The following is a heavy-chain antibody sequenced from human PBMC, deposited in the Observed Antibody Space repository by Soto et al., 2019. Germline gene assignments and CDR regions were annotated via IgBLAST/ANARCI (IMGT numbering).Heavy chain of an antibody. CDR1: GFTFSSYS. D-gene: IGHD3-10*01. J-gene: IGHJ4*02. Sequence: EVQLVESGGGLVKPGGSLRLSCAVSGFTFSSYSMNWVRQAPGKGLEWVSSISSSSSYIYYADSVKGRFTISRDNAKNSLYLQMNSLRAEDTAVYYCARDRDYYGSGSSDYWGQGTLLTVSS. V-gene: IGHV3-21*01. CDR2: ISSSSSYI. CDR3: ARDRDYYGSGSSDY.